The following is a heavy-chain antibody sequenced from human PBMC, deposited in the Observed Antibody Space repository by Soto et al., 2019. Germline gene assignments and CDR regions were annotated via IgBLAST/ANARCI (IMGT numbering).Heavy chain of an antibody. J-gene: IGHJ4*02. Sequence: QVQLVESGGGVVQPGRSLRHSCAASGFTFSSYAMHWVRQAPGKGLEWVAVISYDGSNKYYADSVKGRFTISRDNSKNTLYLQMNSLRAEDTAVYYCARDEGGYSSGWSCFDYWGQGTLVTVSS. CDR2: ISYDGSNK. CDR1: GFTFSSYA. D-gene: IGHD6-19*01. V-gene: IGHV3-30-3*01. CDR3: ARDEGGYSSGWSCFDY.